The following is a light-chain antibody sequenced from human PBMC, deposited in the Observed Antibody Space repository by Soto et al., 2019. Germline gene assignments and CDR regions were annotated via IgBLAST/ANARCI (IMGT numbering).Light chain of an antibody. CDR1: QSISYW. CDR3: QQYNSYSRLT. CDR2: DAS. V-gene: IGKV1-5*01. J-gene: IGKJ4*01. Sequence: DVQLTQSPSTLSASVGDRVTITCRASQSISYWLAWYQQKPGKGPKLLIYDASSLKSGAPSRFSGSESGTEFTLTISSLQPDDFATYYCQQYNSYSRLTFGGGTKVE.